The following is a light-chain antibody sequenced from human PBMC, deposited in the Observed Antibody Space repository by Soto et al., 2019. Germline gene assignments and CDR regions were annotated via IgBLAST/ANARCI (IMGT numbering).Light chain of an antibody. CDR2: DAS. Sequence: EIVLTQSPATLSLSPGERANLSCRARQSVSSYLAWYQQKPGQAPRLLIYDASNRATGIPARFSGSGSGTDFTLTISSLEPEDFAVYYCQQRSNWPPITFGQGTRLEI. J-gene: IGKJ5*01. CDR1: QSVSSY. CDR3: QQRSNWPPIT. V-gene: IGKV3-11*01.